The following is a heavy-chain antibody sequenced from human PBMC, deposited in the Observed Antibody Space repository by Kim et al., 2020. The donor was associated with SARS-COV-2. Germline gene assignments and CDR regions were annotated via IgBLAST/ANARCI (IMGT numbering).Heavy chain of an antibody. CDR1: GFTFSDYR. V-gene: IGHV3-48*01. CDR2: ISNDDGGI. D-gene: IGHD2-8*01. CDR3: VRDGRAGILYPPLDF. J-gene: IGHJ4*01. Sequence: GGSLRLSCVASGFTFSDYRMNWVRQAPGKRLEWVSFISNDDGGIYYAESVRGRFTISRDDGKNSLYLQMNSLRVEDTAIYYCVRDGRAGILYPPLDFWG.